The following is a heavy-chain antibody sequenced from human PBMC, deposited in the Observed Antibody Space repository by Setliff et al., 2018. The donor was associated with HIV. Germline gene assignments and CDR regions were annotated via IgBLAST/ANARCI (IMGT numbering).Heavy chain of an antibody. CDR3: AREPYDTSENPYDP. V-gene: IGHV1-2*02. D-gene: IGHD3-16*01. J-gene: IGHJ5*02. Sequence: ASVKVSCKASGYTFIDYYIHWVRQAPGRGLEWMGWINTDNRITEYAENFQGKVAMTRDTSMSTAYMELNRLTFDDTAVYYCAREPYDTSENPYDPWGQGTLVTVSS. CDR1: GYTFIDYY. CDR2: INTDNRIT.